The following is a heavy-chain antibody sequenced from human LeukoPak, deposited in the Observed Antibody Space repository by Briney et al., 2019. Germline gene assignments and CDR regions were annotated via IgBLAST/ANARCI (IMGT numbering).Heavy chain of an antibody. CDR3: ARDHGAIALTNYLDY. CDR1: GFTFDGYG. CDR2: INRNGGNT. J-gene: IGHJ4*02. V-gene: IGHV3-20*04. Sequence: GGSLRLSCAASGFTFDGYGMSWVRQAPGKGLEWVSNINRNGGNTAYADSVKGRFTISRDNAKNSLYLQMNSLRAEDTALYYCARDHGAIALTNYLDYWGQGTLVTVSS. D-gene: IGHD1-1*01.